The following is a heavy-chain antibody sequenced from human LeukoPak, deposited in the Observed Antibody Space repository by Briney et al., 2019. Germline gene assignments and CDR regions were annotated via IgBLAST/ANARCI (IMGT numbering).Heavy chain of an antibody. CDR1: GASIRTHY. D-gene: IGHD6-13*01. CDR2: FYFSGST. V-gene: IGHV4-59*11. Sequence: PSETLSLTCTVSGASIRTHYWSWIRQPPEKGPEWIGDFYFSGSTNYNPSLKSRATISGDTSKNQFSLNLRSVTAADTAVYYCARAGGIATAHLDLDHWGRGTLVTVSS. CDR3: ARAGGIATAHLDLDH. J-gene: IGHJ4*02.